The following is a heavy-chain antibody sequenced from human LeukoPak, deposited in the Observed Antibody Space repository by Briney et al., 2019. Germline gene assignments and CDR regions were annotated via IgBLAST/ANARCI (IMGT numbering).Heavy chain of an antibody. D-gene: IGHD1-26*01. Sequence: ASVKVSCKASGGTFSSYAISWVRQAPGQGLEWMGWISAYNGNTNYAQKLQGRVTMTTDTSTSTAYMELRSLRSDDTAVYYCAVYSGSYNDAFDIWGQGTMVTVSS. J-gene: IGHJ3*02. CDR2: ISAYNGNT. V-gene: IGHV1-18*01. CDR3: AVYSGSYNDAFDI. CDR1: GGTFSSYA.